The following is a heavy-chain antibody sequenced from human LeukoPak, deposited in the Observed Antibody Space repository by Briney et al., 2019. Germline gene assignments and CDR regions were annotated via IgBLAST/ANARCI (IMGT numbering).Heavy chain of an antibody. CDR3: ARDSLGSGWYFYGMDV. J-gene: IGHJ6*02. V-gene: IGHV1-3*01. CDR2: INASNGNT. Sequence: ASVKVSCKASGYTFTSYAMHWVRQAPGQRLEWMGWINASNGNTKYSQKFQGRVTITRDTSASTAYMELSSLRSEVTAVYYCARDSLGSGWYFYGMDVWGQGTTVTVSS. D-gene: IGHD6-19*01. CDR1: GYTFTSYA.